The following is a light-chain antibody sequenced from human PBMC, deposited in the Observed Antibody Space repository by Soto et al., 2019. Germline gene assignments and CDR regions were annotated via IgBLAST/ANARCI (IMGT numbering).Light chain of an antibody. CDR1: QSFSSN. Sequence: EIVMTQAPATLSVSPGERATLSCRASQSFSSNLAWYQHKPGQAPRLLIYGASTRATGIPARFSGSGSGPDFTLTISGLQPEDFATYYCQQLSRYPSTYGGGTKVDIK. J-gene: IGKJ4*01. CDR3: QQLSRYPST. V-gene: IGKV3-15*01. CDR2: GAS.